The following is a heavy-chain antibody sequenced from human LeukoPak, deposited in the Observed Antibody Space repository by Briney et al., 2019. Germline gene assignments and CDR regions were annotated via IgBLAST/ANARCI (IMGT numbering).Heavy chain of an antibody. J-gene: IGHJ3*02. Sequence: ASVKVSCKASGYTFTGYYMHWVRQAPGQGLEWMGWINPNSGGTNYAQKFQGRVTMTRDTSISTAYMELSRLRSDDTAVYYCARVRVGATIAFDIWGQGTMVTVSS. D-gene: IGHD1-26*01. CDR2: INPNSGGT. CDR1: GYTFTGYY. CDR3: ARVRVGATIAFDI. V-gene: IGHV1-2*02.